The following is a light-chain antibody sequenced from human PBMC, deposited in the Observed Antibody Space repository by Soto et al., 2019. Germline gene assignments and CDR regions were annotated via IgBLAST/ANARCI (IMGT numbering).Light chain of an antibody. CDR2: DAS. CDR3: QQYDNLCPYT. J-gene: IGKJ4*01. CDR1: QDISNY. Sequence: DIQMTQSPSSLSASVGDRVTITCQASQDISNYLNWYQQKPGKAPKLLIYDASNLETGVPSRFSGSGSGTDFTFTISSLQPEDIATYYCQQYDNLCPYTFGGGTKVEIK. V-gene: IGKV1-33*01.